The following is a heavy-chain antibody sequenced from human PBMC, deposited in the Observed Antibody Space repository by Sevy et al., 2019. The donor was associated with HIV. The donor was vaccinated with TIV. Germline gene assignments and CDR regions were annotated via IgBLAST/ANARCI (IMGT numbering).Heavy chain of an antibody. V-gene: IGHV3-49*03. D-gene: IGHD3-3*01. Sequence: GGSLRLSCAASGFTFSSYAMSWFRQAPGKGLEWVGFIRSKAYGGTTEYAASVKGRFTISRDDSKSIAYLQMNSLKTEDTAVYYCTRGRPRITIFGVVILDAFDIWGQGTMVTVSS. CDR3: TRGRPRITIFGVVILDAFDI. CDR2: IRSKAYGGTT. J-gene: IGHJ3*02. CDR1: GFTFSSYA.